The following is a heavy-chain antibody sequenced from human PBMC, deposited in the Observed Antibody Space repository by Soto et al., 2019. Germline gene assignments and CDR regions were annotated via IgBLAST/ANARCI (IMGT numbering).Heavy chain of an antibody. CDR1: GYTFTSYD. CDR3: ATDSVPAAVDAFDI. V-gene: IGHV1-8*01. J-gene: IGHJ3*02. Sequence: ASVKVSCKASGYTFTSYDINWVRQATGQGLEWMGWMNPNSGNTGYAQKFQGRVTMTRNTSISTAYMELSSLRSEDTAVYYCATDSVPAAVDAFDIWGQGTMVTVSS. CDR2: MNPNSGNT. D-gene: IGHD2-2*01.